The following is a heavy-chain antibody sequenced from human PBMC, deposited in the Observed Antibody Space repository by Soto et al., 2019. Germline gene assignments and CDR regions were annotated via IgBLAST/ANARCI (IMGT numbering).Heavy chain of an antibody. CDR3: ARDVARGYASD. J-gene: IGHJ4*02. D-gene: IGHD6-25*01. V-gene: IGHV4-31*03. Sequence: SETLSLTCTVSGGSISSGGYYWSWIRQHPGKGLEWIGYIYYSGSTYYNPSLKSRVTISVDTSKNQFSLKLSSVTAADTAVYYCARDVARGYASDWGQGTLVTVSS. CDR1: GGSISSGGYY. CDR2: IYYSGST.